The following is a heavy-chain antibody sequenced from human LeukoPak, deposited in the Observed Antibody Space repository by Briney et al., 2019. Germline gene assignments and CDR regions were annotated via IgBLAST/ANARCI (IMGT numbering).Heavy chain of an antibody. CDR3: ARVLDYYGSGTRDFDY. Sequence: SETLSLTCTVSGYSISSGYYWGWIRQPPGKGLEWIGSMYHSGTTSYNPSLKSRVTMSVDTSKNQFSLELSSVTAADTAVYYCARVLDYYGSGTRDFDYWGQGTLVTVSS. J-gene: IGHJ4*02. CDR1: GYSISSGYY. CDR2: MYHSGTT. V-gene: IGHV4-38-2*02. D-gene: IGHD3-10*01.